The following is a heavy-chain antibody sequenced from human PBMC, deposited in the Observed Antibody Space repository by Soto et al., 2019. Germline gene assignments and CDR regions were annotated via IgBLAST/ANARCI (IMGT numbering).Heavy chain of an antibody. Sequence: GGSLRLSCAASGFTFSSYAMSWVRQAPGKGLEWVSAISGSGGSTYYADSVKGRFTISRDNSKNTLYLQMNSLRAEDTAVYYCAKRGRDDGSGYEPFDYWGQGTLVTVSS. V-gene: IGHV3-23*01. J-gene: IGHJ4*02. CDR3: AKRGRDDGSGYEPFDY. CDR1: GFTFSSYA. D-gene: IGHD3-10*01. CDR2: ISGSGGST.